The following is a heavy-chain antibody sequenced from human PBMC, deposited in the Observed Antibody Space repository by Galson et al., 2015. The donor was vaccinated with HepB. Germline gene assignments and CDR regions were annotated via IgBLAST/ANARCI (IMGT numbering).Heavy chain of an antibody. CDR2: INPSGGYT. CDR1: GYTFTSNY. J-gene: IGHJ3*02. V-gene: IGHV1-46*01. Sequence: SVKVSCKASGYTFTSNYIHWVRQAPGQGLEWMGLINPSGGYTNYAQHFQGRVTMTRDTSTSTVYMEVSSLKSDDTAVYYCAREWSLGGAFDIWGQGTMVTVSS. D-gene: IGHD3-10*01. CDR3: AREWSLGGAFDI.